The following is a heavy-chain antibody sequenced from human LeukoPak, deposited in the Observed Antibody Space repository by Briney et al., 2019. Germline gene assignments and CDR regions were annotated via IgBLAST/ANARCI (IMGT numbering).Heavy chain of an antibody. V-gene: IGHV3-30*01. CDR3: SRGTFSSGYYSVDY. CDR1: GFTFSSFG. J-gene: IGHJ4*01. Sequence: GGSLRLSCAVSGFTFSSFGMHWVRQAPGKGLEWVAFISNDGSNNNYADSVKGRFTISRDNSKNTLFLQMNSLRAEDTAVYYCSRGTFSSGYYSVDYWGYGTLVTVSS. CDR2: ISNDGSNN. D-gene: IGHD3-22*01.